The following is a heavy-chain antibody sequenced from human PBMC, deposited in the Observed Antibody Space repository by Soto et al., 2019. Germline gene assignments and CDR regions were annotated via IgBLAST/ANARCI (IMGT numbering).Heavy chain of an antibody. J-gene: IGHJ4*02. V-gene: IGHV4-31*03. CDR2: IYYSGST. D-gene: IGHD5-18*01. CDR1: GGSISSGGYY. CDR3: ASHLGGYSYGTVYYFDY. Sequence: PSETLSLTCTVSGGSISSGGYYWSWIRQHPGKGLEWIGYIYYSGSTYYNPSLKSRVTISVDTSKNQFSLKLSSVTAADTAVYYCASHLGGYSYGTVYYFDYWGQGTLVTVSS.